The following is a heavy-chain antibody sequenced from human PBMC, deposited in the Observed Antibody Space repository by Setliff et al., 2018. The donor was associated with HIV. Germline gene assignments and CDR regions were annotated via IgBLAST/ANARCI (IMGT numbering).Heavy chain of an antibody. V-gene: IGHV1-46*01. D-gene: IGHD4-4*01. Sequence: ASVKVSCKASGYTFTNYYIHWVRQAPGQGLEWMGIITPSGGSTTYAQKFQGRVTMTRDTSTSTVYMELSSLRSEDTAVYYCARDAVDYTAYYYSYMDVWGKGTTVTVSS. CDR3: ARDAVDYTAYYYSYMDV. CDR2: ITPSGGST. CDR1: GYTFTNYY. J-gene: IGHJ6*03.